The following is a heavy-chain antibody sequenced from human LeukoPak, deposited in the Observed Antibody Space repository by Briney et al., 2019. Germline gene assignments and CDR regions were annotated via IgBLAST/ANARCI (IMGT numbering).Heavy chain of an antibody. Sequence: GGSLRLSCAASGFSFSTNGMNWVRQAPGKGLEWVSSISSSSTYIYYADSVKGRFTISRDNARSSLYLQMNSLRVEDTAPYYCAKSVAIYFYYGLDVWGQGTTVTVSS. CDR2: ISSSSTYI. CDR1: GFSFSTNG. J-gene: IGHJ6*02. CDR3: AKSVAIYFYYGLDV. V-gene: IGHV3-21*04. D-gene: IGHD3-3*01.